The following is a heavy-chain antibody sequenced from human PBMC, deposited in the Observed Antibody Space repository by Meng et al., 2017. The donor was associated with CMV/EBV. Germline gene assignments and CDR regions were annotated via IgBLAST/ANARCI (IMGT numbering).Heavy chain of an antibody. CDR2: ISSSSSYI. V-gene: IGHV3-21*01. CDR1: GFTFDDYA. CDR3: ARDDSSY. D-gene: IGHD3-22*01. Sequence: GGSLRLSCAASGFTFDDYAMHWVRQAPGKGLEWVSSISSSSSYIYYADSVKGRFTISRDNAKNSLYLQMNSLRAEDTAVYYCARDDSSYWGQGTLVTVSS. J-gene: IGHJ4*02.